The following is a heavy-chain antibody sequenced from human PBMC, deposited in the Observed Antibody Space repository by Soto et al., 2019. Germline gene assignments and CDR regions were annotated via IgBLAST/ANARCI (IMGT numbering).Heavy chain of an antibody. J-gene: IGHJ4*02. CDR1: GYTFTSYD. Sequence: GASVKVSCKASGYTFTSYDINWVRQATGQGLEWMGWMNPNSGNTGYAQKFQGRVTMTRNTSISTAYMELSSLRSEDTAVYYCARGWSVKGCISTSCYEYWGQGTLVTVSS. CDR2: MNPNSGNT. V-gene: IGHV1-8*01. CDR3: ARGWSVKGCISTSCYEY. D-gene: IGHD2-2*01.